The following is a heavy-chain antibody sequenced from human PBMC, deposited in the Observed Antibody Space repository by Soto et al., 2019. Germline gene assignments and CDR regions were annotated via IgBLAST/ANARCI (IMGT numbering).Heavy chain of an antibody. D-gene: IGHD5-12*01. Sequence: EVQLVESGGGLVKPGGSLRLSCAASGFTFSSYSMNWVRQAPGKGLEWVSSISSSSSYIYYADSVKGRFTISRDNAKNSLYLQMNSLRAEDTAVYYCARDQVNIVATLVFPFDYWGQGTLVTVSS. V-gene: IGHV3-21*01. CDR3: ARDQVNIVATLVFPFDY. CDR1: GFTFSSYS. CDR2: ISSSSSYI. J-gene: IGHJ4*02.